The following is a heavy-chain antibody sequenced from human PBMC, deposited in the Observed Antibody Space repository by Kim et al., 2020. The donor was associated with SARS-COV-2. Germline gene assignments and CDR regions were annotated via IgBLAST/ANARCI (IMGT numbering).Heavy chain of an antibody. CDR1: GGSISSYY. Sequence: SETLSLTCTVSGGSISSYYWSWIRQPPGKGLEWIGYIYYSGSTNYNPSLKSRVTISVDTSKNQFSLKLSSVTAADTAVYYCARGLGYSSWLDYWGQGTLVTVSS. CDR2: IYYSGST. J-gene: IGHJ4*02. V-gene: IGHV4-59*01. D-gene: IGHD6-13*01. CDR3: ARGLGYSSWLDY.